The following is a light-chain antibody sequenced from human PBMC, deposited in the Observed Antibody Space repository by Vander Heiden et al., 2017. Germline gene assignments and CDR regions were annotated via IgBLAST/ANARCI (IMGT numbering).Light chain of an antibody. V-gene: IGKV1-39*01. CDR2: AAS. J-gene: IGKJ2*01. CDR1: QTIISY. Sequence: DTQMTQSPSSLSASVGDRVTITCRASQTIISYLNWYQQKPGKAPKLLIYAASSLQSGVPSRFTGSGYGTDFTLSIKRLQPEDFATYYSQQRDSGPSTFGQGTKLEIK. CDR3: QQRDSGPST.